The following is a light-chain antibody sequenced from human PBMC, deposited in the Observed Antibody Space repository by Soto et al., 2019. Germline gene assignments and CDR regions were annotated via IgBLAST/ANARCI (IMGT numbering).Light chain of an antibody. CDR1: SSDVGSYNL. J-gene: IGLJ1*01. CDR2: EVS. V-gene: IGLV2-23*02. Sequence: QSALTQPASVSGSPGQSITISCTGTSSDVGSYNLVSWYQQHPGKAPKLMIYEVSKRPSGVSNRFSGSKSGNTASLTISGLQAEDEADYYCCSDAGSSTLVFGTGTKVTVL. CDR3: CSDAGSSTLV.